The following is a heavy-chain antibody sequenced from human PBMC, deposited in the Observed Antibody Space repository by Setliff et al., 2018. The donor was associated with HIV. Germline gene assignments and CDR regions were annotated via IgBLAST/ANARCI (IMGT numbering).Heavy chain of an antibody. V-gene: IGHV4-59*08. J-gene: IGHJ3*02. CDR3: ATAFDI. Sequence: SETLSLTCNVSGVSISSYYWSWIRQPPGKGLEYIGYIYSNGGTNYNPSLKSRVTISIDGSKNQFSLKLSSVTAADTAVYYCATAFDIWGQGTMVTVSS. CDR1: GVSISSYY. CDR2: IYSNGGT.